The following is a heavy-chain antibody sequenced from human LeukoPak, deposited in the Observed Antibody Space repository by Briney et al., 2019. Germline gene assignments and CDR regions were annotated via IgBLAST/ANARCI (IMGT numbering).Heavy chain of an antibody. D-gene: IGHD4-11*01. V-gene: IGHV3-21*01. CDR1: GFTFSSYS. CDR3: ARDSPVSAGPFDP. Sequence: PGGSLRLSCAASGFTFSSYSMNWVRQAPGKGLEWVSSISSSSSYIYYADSVKGRFTISRDNAKNSLYLQMNSLTAEDTAVYYCARDSPVSAGPFDPWGQGTLVTVSS. J-gene: IGHJ5*02. CDR2: ISSSSSYI.